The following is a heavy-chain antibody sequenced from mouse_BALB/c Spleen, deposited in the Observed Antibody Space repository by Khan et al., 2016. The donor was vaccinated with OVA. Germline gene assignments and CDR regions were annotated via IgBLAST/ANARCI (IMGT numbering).Heavy chain of an antibody. CDR1: GYTFTSYW. D-gene: IGHD1-1*01. J-gene: IGHJ2*01. Sequence: VQLQQSGAELVKAGASVKMSCKASGYTFTSYWMHWVKQRLGQGLEWFAETNPTNGRTYYNEKFKSKATLTVDKSSSTDYMLLSGPTFADSAVYYCARIKKIVATYFDYWGQGTTLTVSS. CDR2: TNPTNGRT. V-gene: IGHV1S81*02. CDR3: ARIKKIVATYFDY.